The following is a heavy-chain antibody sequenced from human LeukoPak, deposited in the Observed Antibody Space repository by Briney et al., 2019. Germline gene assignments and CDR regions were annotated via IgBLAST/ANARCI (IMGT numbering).Heavy chain of an antibody. CDR2: IKGDGNEK. CDR1: VFIHRNCW. V-gene: IGHV3-7*01. CDR3: SWRLEY. D-gene: IGHD2-21*02. Sequence: GGSLSLSCASSVFIHRNCWMDWVRQARGKGLEGVAHIKGDGNEKYFVDSVKARFTISRDNAKNSLYLQMNSLRAEDTAVYYCSWRLEYWGQGTLVTVSS. J-gene: IGHJ4*02.